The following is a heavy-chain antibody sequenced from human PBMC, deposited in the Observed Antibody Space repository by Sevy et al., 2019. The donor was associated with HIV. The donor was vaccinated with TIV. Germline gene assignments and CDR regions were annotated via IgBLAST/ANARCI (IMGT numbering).Heavy chain of an antibody. CDR2: IKQDGTEK. CDR3: ARLANFAMDV. D-gene: IGHD5-12*01. CDR1: GFTFSTYW. V-gene: IGHV3-7*01. J-gene: IGHJ6*02. Sequence: GGSLRLSCAASGFTFSTYWTTWIRQAPGKGLEWVASIKQDGTEKYHVDSLKGRFTISRDNAENSLFLQMNSLRAEDTALYYCARLANFAMDVWGQGTTVTVSS.